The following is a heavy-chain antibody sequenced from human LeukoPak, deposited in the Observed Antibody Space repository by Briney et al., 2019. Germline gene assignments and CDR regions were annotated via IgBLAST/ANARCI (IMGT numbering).Heavy chain of an antibody. CDR1: GFTFSSYS. D-gene: IGHD3-22*01. J-gene: IGHJ4*02. CDR2: ISSSSSTI. V-gene: IGHV3-48*04. CDR3: ARRTYDSSGYYYFDY. Sequence: GGSLRLSCAASGFTFSSYSMNWVRQAPGKGLEWVSYISSSSSTIYYADSVEGRFTISRDNAKNSLYLQMNSLRAEDTAVYYCARRTYDSSGYYYFDYWGQGTLVTVSS.